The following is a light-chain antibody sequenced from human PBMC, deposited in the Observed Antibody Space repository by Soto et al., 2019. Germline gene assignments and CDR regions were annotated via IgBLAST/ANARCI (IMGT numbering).Light chain of an antibody. J-gene: IGLJ3*02. CDR3: SSYTDTTTVVV. CDR2: EVS. V-gene: IGLV2-14*01. Sequence: QAVLTQPASVSGSPGQSITISCTGTSSDVGTYNYVSWYQQHPGKAPKLMICEVSNRPSGVSSRFSGSKSGNTASLTISGLQAEDEADYYCSSYTDTTTVVVFGGGTKVTVL. CDR1: SSDVGTYNY.